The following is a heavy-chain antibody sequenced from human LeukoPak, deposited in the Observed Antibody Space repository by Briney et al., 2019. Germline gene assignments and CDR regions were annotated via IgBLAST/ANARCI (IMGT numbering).Heavy chain of an antibody. D-gene: IGHD7-27*01. CDR3: TSSPGDFDY. V-gene: IGHV5-10-1*01. CDR2: IDPSDSYT. J-gene: IGHJ4*02. CDR1: GYSFTSYW. Sequence: GESLRISCKGSGYSFTSYWITWVRQMPGKGLEWMGRIDPSDSYTDYSPSFQGHVTISADKSISTAYQQWRSLKASDTAMYYCTSSPGDFDYWGQGTLVTVSS.